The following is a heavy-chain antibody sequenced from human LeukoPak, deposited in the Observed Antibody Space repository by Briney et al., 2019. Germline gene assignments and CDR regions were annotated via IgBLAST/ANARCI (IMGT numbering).Heavy chain of an antibody. CDR1: GGSFSGYY. V-gene: IGHV4-34*01. Sequence: SETLSLTCAVYGGSFSGYYWSWIRQPPGKGLEWIGEINHSGSTNYNPSLKSRVTISVDTSKNQFSLKVRSVTTADTAVYYCARAVQLERPPPLSAYYYMDVWGKGTTVTVSS. CDR3: ARAVQLERPPPLSAYYYMDV. J-gene: IGHJ6*03. D-gene: IGHD1-1*01. CDR2: INHSGST.